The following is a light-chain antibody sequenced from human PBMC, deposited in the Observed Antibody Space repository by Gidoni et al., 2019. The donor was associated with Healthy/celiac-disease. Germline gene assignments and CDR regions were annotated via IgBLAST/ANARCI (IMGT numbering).Light chain of an antibody. CDR1: QSVSSSY. V-gene: IGKV3D-20*01. CDR2: DAS. CDR3: QQYGSSPLT. Sequence: IVLTQSPATLSLSPGERATLSCGASQSVSSSYLAWYQQKPGLAPRLLIYDASSRATGIPDRFSDSGSGTDFTLTISRLEPEDFAVYYCQQYGSSPLTFGGGTKVEIK. J-gene: IGKJ4*01.